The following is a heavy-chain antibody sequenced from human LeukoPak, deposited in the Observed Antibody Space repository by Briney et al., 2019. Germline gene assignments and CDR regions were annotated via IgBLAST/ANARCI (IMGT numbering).Heavy chain of an antibody. J-gene: IGHJ5*02. CDR2: IYYSGST. V-gene: IGHV4-39*07. CDR3: ARFVVVAPDYNNWFDP. CDR1: GGSISSSSYY. D-gene: IGHD2-15*01. Sequence: SETLSLTCTVSGGSISSSSYYWGWIRQPPGKGLEWIGSIYYSGSTYYNPSLKSRVTISVDTSKNQFSLKLSSVTAADTAVYYCARFVVVAPDYNNWFDPWGQGTLVTVSS.